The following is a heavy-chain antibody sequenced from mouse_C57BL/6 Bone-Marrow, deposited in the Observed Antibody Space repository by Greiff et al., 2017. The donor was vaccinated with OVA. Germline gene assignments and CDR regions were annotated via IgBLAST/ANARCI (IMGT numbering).Heavy chain of an antibody. CDR1: GYTFTSYW. CDR2: IDPSDSYT. D-gene: IGHD2-3*01. Sequence: VQLQQPGAELVMPGASVKLSCKASGYTFTSYWMHWVKQRPGQGLEWIGEIDPSDSYTNYNQKIKGKSTLTVDKSSSTAYMQLSSRTAEDSAVYYCARSDGYCQFADWGQGTLVTVSA. CDR3: ARSDGYCQFAD. J-gene: IGHJ3*01. V-gene: IGHV1-69*01.